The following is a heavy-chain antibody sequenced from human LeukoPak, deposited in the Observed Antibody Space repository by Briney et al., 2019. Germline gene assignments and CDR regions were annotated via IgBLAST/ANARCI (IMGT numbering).Heavy chain of an antibody. CDR2: ISSSSRTI. V-gene: IGHV3-48*02. Sequence: AGSLTHSCAPSEFTFSSHSMNSYLQAPGKGHEWFSYISSSSRTIHYADSVKGGFTISRDNAKNSLYLQMNSLRDEDTAVYYCARDLSSVPTRWGQGTLVTVSS. J-gene: IGHJ4*02. D-gene: IGHD3-10*01. CDR1: EFTFSSHS. CDR3: ARDLSSVPTR.